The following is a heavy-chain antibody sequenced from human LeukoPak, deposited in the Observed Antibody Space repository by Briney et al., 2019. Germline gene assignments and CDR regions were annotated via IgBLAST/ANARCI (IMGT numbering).Heavy chain of an antibody. V-gene: IGHV3-9*01. CDR1: GFTFDDYA. J-gene: IGHJ4*02. CDR3: AKVLAGTFDY. D-gene: IGHD6-19*01. Sequence: GGSLRPSCAASGFTFDDYAMHWVRQAPGKGLEWVSGISWNSGSIGYADSVKGRFTISRDNAKNSLYLQMNSLRAEDTALYYCAKVLAGTFDYWGQGTLVTVSS. CDR2: ISWNSGSI.